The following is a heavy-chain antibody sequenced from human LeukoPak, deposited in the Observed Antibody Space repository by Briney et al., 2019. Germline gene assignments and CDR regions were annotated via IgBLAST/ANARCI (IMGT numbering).Heavy chain of an antibody. CDR1: GFTFSSYW. V-gene: IGHV3-74*01. CDR2: INSDGSST. D-gene: IGHD5-18*01. J-gene: IGHJ4*02. CDR3: ARGSYGYDY. Sequence: GGSLRLSCAAPGFTFSSYWMHWVRQGPGKGLVWVSRINSDGSSTTYADSVKGRFTISRDNAKNTLYLQMNSLRAEDTAVYYCARGSYGYDYWGPGTLVTVSS.